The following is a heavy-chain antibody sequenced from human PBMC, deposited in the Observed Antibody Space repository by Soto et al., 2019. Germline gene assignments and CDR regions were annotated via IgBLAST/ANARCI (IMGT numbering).Heavy chain of an antibody. D-gene: IGHD3-16*01. V-gene: IGHV3-33*01. Sequence: QVQLVESGGGVVQPGRSLRLSCAASGFTFSSYGMHWVRQAPGKGLEWVAVIRYDASNKYYADSGKGRFTISRVNSKNTLYLQRNSLRAEGTAVYYCARAYEGTIQYYGMDVWCQGTTVTVSS. CDR1: GFTFSSYG. J-gene: IGHJ6*02. CDR3: ARAYEGTIQYYGMDV. CDR2: IRYDASNK.